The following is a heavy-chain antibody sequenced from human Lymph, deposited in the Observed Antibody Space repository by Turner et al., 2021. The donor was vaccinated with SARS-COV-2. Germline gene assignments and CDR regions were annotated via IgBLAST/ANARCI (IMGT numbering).Heavy chain of an antibody. J-gene: IGHJ6*02. D-gene: IGHD3-3*01. V-gene: IGHV1-24*01. CDR2: VEPEDGET. CDR3: ATGPYDFWSGPSPGYYGMDV. CDR1: GYPLPEVS. Sequence: QVQLVQSGAEVKKPGASVKVPCKVSGYPLPEVSMHWVRQAPGKGLEWMGGVEPEDGETIYAQKFQGRVTMTEDTSTDTAYMELSSLRSEDTAVYSCATGPYDFWSGPSPGYYGMDVWGQGTTVTVSS.